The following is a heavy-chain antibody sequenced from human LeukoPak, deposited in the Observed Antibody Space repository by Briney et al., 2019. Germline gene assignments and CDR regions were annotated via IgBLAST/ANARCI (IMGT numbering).Heavy chain of an antibody. V-gene: IGHV4-59*11. D-gene: IGHD3-3*01. CDR1: GGSISSHY. Sequence: SETLSLTCTVSGGSISSHYWSWIRQPPGKGLEWIGYIHYSGSTNYNPSLKSRVTISVDTSKNQFSLKLSSVTAADTAVYYCARGDYDFWSGYYNWFDPWGQGTLVTVSS. J-gene: IGHJ5*02. CDR3: ARGDYDFWSGYYNWFDP. CDR2: IHYSGST.